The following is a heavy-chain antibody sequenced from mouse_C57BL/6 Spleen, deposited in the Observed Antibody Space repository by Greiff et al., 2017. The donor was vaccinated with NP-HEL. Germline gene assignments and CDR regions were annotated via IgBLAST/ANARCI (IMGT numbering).Heavy chain of an antibody. J-gene: IGHJ3*01. D-gene: IGHD6-2*01. CDR1: GFTFSSYG. Sequence: EVKLMESGGDLVKPGGSLKLSCAASGFTFSSYGMSWVRQTPDKRLEWVATISSGGSYTYYPDRVKGRFTISRDNAKNTLYLQMSSLKSEDTAMYYCSKQGSHATWFAYWGQGTLVTVSA. CDR2: ISSGGSYT. CDR3: SKQGSHATWFAY. V-gene: IGHV5-6*01.